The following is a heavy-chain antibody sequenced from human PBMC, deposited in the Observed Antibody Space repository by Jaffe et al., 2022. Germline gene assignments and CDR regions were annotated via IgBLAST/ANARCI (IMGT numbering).Heavy chain of an antibody. CDR2: IYHSGST. D-gene: IGHD4-17*01. J-gene: IGHJ4*02. Sequence: QVQLQESGPGLVKPSETLSLTCAVSGYSISSGYYWGWIRQPPGKGLEWIGSIYHSGSTYYNPSLKSRVTISVDTSKNQFSLKLSSVTAADTAVYYCARHSPSRYGDYDKYYFDYWGQGTLVTVSS. CDR1: GYSISSGYY. CDR3: ARHSPSRYGDYDKYYFDY. V-gene: IGHV4-38-2*01.